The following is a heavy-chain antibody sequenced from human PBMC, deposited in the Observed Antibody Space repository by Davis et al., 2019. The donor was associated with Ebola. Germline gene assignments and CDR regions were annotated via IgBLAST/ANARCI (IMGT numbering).Heavy chain of an antibody. J-gene: IGHJ2*01. CDR3: ARTYSSSWQYWYFDL. CDR2: IIPILGIA. CDR1: GGTFSSYA. D-gene: IGHD6-13*01. V-gene: IGHV1-69*04. Sequence: SVKVSCKASGGTFSSYAISWVRQAPGQGLEWMGRIIPILGIANYAQKFQGRVTITADKSTSTAYMELSSLRSEDTAVYYCARTYSSSWQYWYFDLWGRGTLVTVSS.